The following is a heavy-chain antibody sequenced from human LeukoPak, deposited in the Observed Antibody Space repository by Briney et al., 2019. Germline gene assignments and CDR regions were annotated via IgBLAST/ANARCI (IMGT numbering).Heavy chain of an antibody. CDR1: GFTFNNYA. Sequence: GGSLRLSCAASGFTFNNYAMSWVRQAPGKGLEWVSAISGSGGSTYYADSVKGRLPISRDNSKNTLYLQMHSLRAEDTAVYYCAKALTYYYDTSGYDYWGQGTLVTVSS. J-gene: IGHJ4*02. CDR3: AKALTYYYDTSGYDY. V-gene: IGHV3-23*01. CDR2: ISGSGGST. D-gene: IGHD3-22*01.